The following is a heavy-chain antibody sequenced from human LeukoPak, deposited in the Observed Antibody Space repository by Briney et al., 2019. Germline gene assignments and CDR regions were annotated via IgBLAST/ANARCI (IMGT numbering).Heavy chain of an antibody. J-gene: IGHJ5*02. V-gene: IGHV3-7*01. CDR3: ARDDYGDSFDP. D-gene: IGHD4-17*01. CDR1: GFTFSTYS. CDR2: IKQDGSEK. Sequence: GGSLRLSCAASGFTFSTYSMNWVRQAPGKGLEWVANIKQDGSEKYYVDSVKGRFTISRDNAKNSLYLQMNSLRAEDTAVYYCARDDYGDSFDPWGQGTLVTVSS.